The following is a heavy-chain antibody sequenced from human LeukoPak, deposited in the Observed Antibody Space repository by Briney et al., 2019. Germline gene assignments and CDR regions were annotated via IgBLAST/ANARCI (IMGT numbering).Heavy chain of an antibody. D-gene: IGHD1-26*01. CDR1: GGSINNHY. Sequence: SETLSLTCIVSGGSINNHYWTWIRQTPGKGLEWIGDIHYTGTTKYNPTLKSRVTISIDTSKNQFSLELSSVTATDTAVYFCATNRAGTYDRPFDIWGRGTMVTVSS. CDR3: ATNRAGTYDRPFDI. V-gene: IGHV4-59*08. J-gene: IGHJ3*02. CDR2: IHYTGTT.